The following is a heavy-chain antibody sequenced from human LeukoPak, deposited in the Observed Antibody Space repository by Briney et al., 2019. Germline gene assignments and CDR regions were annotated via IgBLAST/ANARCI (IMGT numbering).Heavy chain of an antibody. J-gene: IGHJ4*02. CDR2: INHSGST. D-gene: IGHD3-10*01. Sequence: PSETLSLTCAVYGGSFSGYYWSWIRQPPGKGLEWIGEINHSGSTNYNPSLKSRVTISVDTSKNQFSLKLSSVTAADTAVYYCARGLIWFRELSTPFDYWGQGTPVTVSS. V-gene: IGHV4-34*01. CDR3: ARGLIWFRELSTPFDY. CDR1: GGSFSGYY.